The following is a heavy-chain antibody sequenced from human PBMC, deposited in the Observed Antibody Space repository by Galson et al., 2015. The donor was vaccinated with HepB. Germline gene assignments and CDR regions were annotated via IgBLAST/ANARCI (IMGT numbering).Heavy chain of an antibody. CDR2: IYYSGST. Sequence: TLSLTCTVSVGSISSSSYYWGWIRQPPGKGLEWIGSIYYSGSTYYNPSLKSRVTISVDTSKNQFSLKLSSVTAADTAVYYCARHGPATRGAFDIWGQGTMVTVSS. CDR1: VGSISSSSYY. V-gene: IGHV4-39*01. CDR3: ARHGPATRGAFDI. J-gene: IGHJ3*02. D-gene: IGHD2-15*01.